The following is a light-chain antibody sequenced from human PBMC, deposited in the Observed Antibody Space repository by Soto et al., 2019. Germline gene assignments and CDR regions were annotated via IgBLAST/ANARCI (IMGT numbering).Light chain of an antibody. CDR2: WAS. CDR1: QSVLYSSNNKNY. CDR3: QHYYDPPQT. Sequence: DIVMTQSPDSLAVSLGERATINCKSSQSVLYSSNNKNYLAWYHQKPGQPPKLLIYWASTRESGVPDRSSGSGSGTDFTLTISSLQTEDVVYYYCQHYYDPPQTFGQGTKVEIK. J-gene: IGKJ1*01. V-gene: IGKV4-1*01.